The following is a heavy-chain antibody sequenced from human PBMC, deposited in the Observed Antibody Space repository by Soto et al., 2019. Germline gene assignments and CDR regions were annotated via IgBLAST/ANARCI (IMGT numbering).Heavy chain of an antibody. CDR3: ARDYGDSFWVRYGMDV. Sequence: QVQLVQSGAEVKKPGSSVKVSCKASGGTFSSYAISWVRQAPGQGLEWMGGIIPIFGTANYAQKFQGRVTITADESASTAYMELGSLRSEDTAVYYCARDYGDSFWVRYGMDVWGQGTTVTVSS. CDR1: GGTFSSYA. D-gene: IGHD4-17*01. J-gene: IGHJ6*02. CDR2: IIPIFGTA. V-gene: IGHV1-69*12.